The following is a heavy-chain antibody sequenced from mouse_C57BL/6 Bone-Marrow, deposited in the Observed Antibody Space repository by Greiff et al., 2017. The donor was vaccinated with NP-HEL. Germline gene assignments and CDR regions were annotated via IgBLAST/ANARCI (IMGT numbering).Heavy chain of an antibody. D-gene: IGHD2-3*01. CDR1: GFSLTSYG. CDR3: ARHYDGYYSYYAMDY. V-gene: IGHV2-6-1*01. J-gene: IGHJ4*01. CDR2: IWSDGST. Sequence: VQLKQSGPGLVAPSQSLSITCTVSGFSLTSYGVHWVRQPPGKGLEWLVVIWSDGSTTYNSALKSRLSISKDNSKSQVFLKMNSLQTDDTAMYYCARHYDGYYSYYAMDYWGQGTSVTVSS.